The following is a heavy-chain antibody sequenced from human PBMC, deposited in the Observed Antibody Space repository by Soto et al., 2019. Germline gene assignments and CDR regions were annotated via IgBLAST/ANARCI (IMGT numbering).Heavy chain of an antibody. CDR3: ARENYYYGMDV. Sequence: SETLSLTCSVSGGSVSSFSYYWSWIRQPPGRRPEWIGYIHHSGATRYNPSLNDRVTISVDTSKNQFSLKLSSVTAADTAVYYCARENYYYGMDVWGQGTTVTVSS. CDR1: GGSVSSFSYY. CDR2: IHHSGAT. V-gene: IGHV4-61*01. J-gene: IGHJ6*02.